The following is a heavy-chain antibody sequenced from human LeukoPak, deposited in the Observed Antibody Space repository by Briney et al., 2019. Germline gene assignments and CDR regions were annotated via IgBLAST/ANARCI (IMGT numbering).Heavy chain of an antibody. CDR2: ISSSTSYI. D-gene: IGHD3-10*01. Sequence: GGSLRLSCAASGFTFSSYTMNWVRQAPGKGLEWVSSISSSTSYIYYADSVKGRFTISRDNAKNSLYLQMNSLRAEDTAVYYCARGGDYYGSGTLPYYYYMDVWGKGTTVTVSS. V-gene: IGHV3-21*01. CDR1: GFTFSSYT. J-gene: IGHJ6*03. CDR3: ARGGDYYGSGTLPYYYYMDV.